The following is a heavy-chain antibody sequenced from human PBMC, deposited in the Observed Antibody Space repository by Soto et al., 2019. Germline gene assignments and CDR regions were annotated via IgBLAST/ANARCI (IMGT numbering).Heavy chain of an antibody. Sequence: QVPLVQSGAEVKKPGSSVKVSCKASGGTFSSYAISWVRQAPGQGLEWMGGIIPIFGTANYAQKFQGRVTITADESTSTAYMELSSLRSEDPAVYYCARGMGYCSSTSCYTADNWFDPWGKGTLVPVSS. CDR1: GGTFSSYA. CDR3: ARGMGYCSSTSCYTADNWFDP. D-gene: IGHD2-2*02. J-gene: IGHJ5*02. V-gene: IGHV1-69*01. CDR2: IIPIFGTA.